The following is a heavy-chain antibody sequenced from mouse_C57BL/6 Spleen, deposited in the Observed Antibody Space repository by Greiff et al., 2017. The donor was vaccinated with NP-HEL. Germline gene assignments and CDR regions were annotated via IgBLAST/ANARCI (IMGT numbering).Heavy chain of an antibody. Sequence: EVMLVESGGGLVKPGGSLKLSCAASGFTFSSYTMSWVRQTPEKRLEWVATISGGGGNTYYPVSVKGRFTISRDNAKNTLYLQMSSLRSEDMALYYCARQKAMYYFDYWGQGTTLTVSS. CDR3: ARQKAMYYFDY. J-gene: IGHJ2*01. CDR1: GFTFSSYT. V-gene: IGHV5-9*01. CDR2: ISGGGGNT.